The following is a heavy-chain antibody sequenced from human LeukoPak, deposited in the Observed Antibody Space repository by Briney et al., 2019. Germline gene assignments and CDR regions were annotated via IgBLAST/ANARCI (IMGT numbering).Heavy chain of an antibody. D-gene: IGHD4-11*01. CDR2: INPSGGST. CDR1: GYTFTIYY. CDR3: ARVDVLGTTPNFDY. J-gene: IGHJ4*02. Sequence: ASVKVSCTASGYTFTIYYMHWVRQTPGQGLEWMGIINPSGGSTSYAQKFQGRVTMTRDTSTSTVYMELSSLRSEDTAVYYCARVDVLGTTPNFDYWGQGTLVTVSS. V-gene: IGHV1-46*01.